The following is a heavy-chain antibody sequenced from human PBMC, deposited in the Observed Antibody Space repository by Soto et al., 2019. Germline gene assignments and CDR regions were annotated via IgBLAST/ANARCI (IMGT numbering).Heavy chain of an antibody. V-gene: IGHV3-21*01. D-gene: IGHD6-19*01. Sequence: EVQLVESGGGLVKPGGSLRLSCAASGFTFSYYGMNWVRQAPGKGLEWVSSISTTSSYIYYADSVKGRFTISRDNAKNSLYLQMNSLRDEDTAVYYCARGSTAVAGTAHYWGQGTLVTVSS. CDR2: ISTTSSYI. CDR3: ARGSTAVAGTAHY. CDR1: GFTFSYYG. J-gene: IGHJ4*02.